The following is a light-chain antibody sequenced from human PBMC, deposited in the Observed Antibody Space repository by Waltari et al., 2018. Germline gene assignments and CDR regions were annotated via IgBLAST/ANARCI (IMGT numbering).Light chain of an antibody. CDR3: QQYHSRPLT. J-gene: IGKJ4*01. Sequence: DFVMTQSPDSLAVSLGERATINCKPSQSVLSSVDNRNYLAWFQQKPGQPPKLLIYWASIRGSGGPDRFSGSGSETDFTLSISSLQTVDVAEYYCQQYHSRPLTFGGGTKVEIK. CDR1: QSVLSSVDNRNY. V-gene: IGKV4-1*01. CDR2: WAS.